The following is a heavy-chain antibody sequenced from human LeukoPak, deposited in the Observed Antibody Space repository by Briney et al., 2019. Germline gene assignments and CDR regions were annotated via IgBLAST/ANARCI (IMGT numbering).Heavy chain of an antibody. J-gene: IGHJ4*02. CDR2: INHSGST. Sequence: SETLSLTCAVYGGSLSGYYWSWIRQPPGKGLEWIGEINHSGSTNYNPSLKSRVTISVDTSKNQFSLKLSSVTAADTAVYYCASPRWRTLHDWGQGTLVTVSS. D-gene: IGHD4-23*01. CDR1: GGSLSGYY. V-gene: IGHV4-34*01. CDR3: ASPRWRTLHD.